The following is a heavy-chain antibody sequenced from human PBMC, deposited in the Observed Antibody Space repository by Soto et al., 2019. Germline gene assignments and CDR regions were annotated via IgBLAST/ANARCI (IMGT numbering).Heavy chain of an antibody. J-gene: IGHJ5*02. V-gene: IGHV3-48*02. CDR2: ISSSSSTI. D-gene: IGHD4-4*01. Sequence: EVQLVESGGGLVQPGGSLRLSCAASGFTFSSYSMNWVRQAPGKGLEWVSYISSSSSTIYYADSVKGRFTISRDNAKNSLYLQMNSLRDDDTAVYYCARDRNPAWFDPWGQGTLVTVSS. CDR3: ARDRNPAWFDP. CDR1: GFTFSSYS.